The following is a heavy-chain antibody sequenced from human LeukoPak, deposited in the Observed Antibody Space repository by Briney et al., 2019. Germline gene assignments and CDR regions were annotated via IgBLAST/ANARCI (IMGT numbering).Heavy chain of an antibody. Sequence: PGGSLTLSCVASRFTFSSFWMSWVRQAPGKGLEWVANIKHDGSEEHYVDSVEGRFSISRDNAKNSLYLQMNSLRAEDTAVYYCARDRYFQYWGQGSLVIVSS. CDR3: ARDRYFQY. D-gene: IGHD1-14*01. J-gene: IGHJ1*01. CDR2: IKHDGSEE. CDR1: RFTFSSFW. V-gene: IGHV3-7*01.